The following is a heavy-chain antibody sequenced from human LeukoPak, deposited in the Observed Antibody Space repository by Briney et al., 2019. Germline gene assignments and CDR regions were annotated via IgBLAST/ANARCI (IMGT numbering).Heavy chain of an antibody. CDR1: GYTFTGYG. J-gene: IGHJ6*02. Sequence: ASVKVSCKASGYTFTGYGISWVRQAPGQGLEWMGWISAYNGNTNYAQKLQGRVTMTTDTSTSTAYMELRSLRSDDTAVYYCARDWGPPPAYDSSGYNLYYYYYYGMDVWGQGTTVTVSS. CDR3: ARDWGPPPAYDSSGYNLYYYYYYGMDV. CDR2: ISAYNGNT. D-gene: IGHD3-22*01. V-gene: IGHV1-18*01.